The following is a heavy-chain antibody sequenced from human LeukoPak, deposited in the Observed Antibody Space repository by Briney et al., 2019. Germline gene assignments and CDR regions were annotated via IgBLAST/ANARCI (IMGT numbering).Heavy chain of an antibody. V-gene: IGHV4-61*08. CDR2: IYYSGST. Sequence: SETLSLTCTVSGGSISSGDYYWSWIRQPPGKGLEWIGYIYYSGSTNYNPSLKSRVTISVDTSKNQFSLKLSSVTAADTAVYYCARGFSVAWFDPWGQGTLVTVSS. CDR1: GGSISSGDYY. CDR3: ARGFSVAWFDP. J-gene: IGHJ5*02.